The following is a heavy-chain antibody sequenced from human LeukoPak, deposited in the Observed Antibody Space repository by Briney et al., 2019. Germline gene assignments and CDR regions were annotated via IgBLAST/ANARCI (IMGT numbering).Heavy chain of an antibody. CDR2: INDSGGST. V-gene: IGHV3-23*01. J-gene: IGHJ6*04. CDR1: GFTFSSYA. Sequence: PGGSLRLSCAASGFTFSSYAMSWVRQAPGKGLEWVSTINDSGGSTYYADSVKGRFTISRDNSKNTLYLQMNSLRAEDTAVYYCAKGGGPSIAAAGIGSYYGMDVWGKGTTVTVSS. D-gene: IGHD6-13*01. CDR3: AKGGGPSIAAAGIGSYYGMDV.